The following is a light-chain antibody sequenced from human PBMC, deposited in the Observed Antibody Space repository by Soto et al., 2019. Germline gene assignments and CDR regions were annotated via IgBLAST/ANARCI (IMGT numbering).Light chain of an antibody. CDR2: GAS. V-gene: IGKV3-15*01. CDR1: QSVSSN. Sequence: EIVMTQSPATLSVSPGERATLSCRASQSVSSNLAWYQQKPGQAPRLLIYGASTRPTGIPARFSGSGSGTEFTLPISSLQYADFAVYYCQQYNNWPPWTFGQGTKVEIK. CDR3: QQYNNWPPWT. J-gene: IGKJ1*01.